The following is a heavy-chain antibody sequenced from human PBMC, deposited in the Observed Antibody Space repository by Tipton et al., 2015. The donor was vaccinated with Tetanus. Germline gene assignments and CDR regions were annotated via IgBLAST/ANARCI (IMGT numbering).Heavy chain of an antibody. CDR2: IYYRGET. D-gene: IGHD3-22*01. V-gene: IGHV4-59*01. Sequence: LRLSCTVSRGPISSYYWSWIRQPPGKGLEWLGYIYYRGETNYNPSVSSRLTISLDTSKNQVSLRLTSVTAADTAVYFCARIRYYPDSSAFLSDYWGRGIRVTVSS. J-gene: IGHJ4*02. CDR3: ARIRYYPDSSAFLSDY. CDR1: RGPISSYY.